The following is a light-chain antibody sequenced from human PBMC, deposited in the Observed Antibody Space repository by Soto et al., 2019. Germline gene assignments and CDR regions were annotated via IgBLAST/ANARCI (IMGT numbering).Light chain of an antibody. J-gene: IGKJ5*01. CDR2: DAS. CDR1: QSVSSY. V-gene: IGKV3-11*01. CDR3: QQRSNWPST. Sequence: EIVLTQSPATLYLSPGERATLSCRASQSVSSYLAWYQQKPGQAPRLLIYDASNRATGIPARFSGCGSGTDFTLTISSLEPEDSAVYYCQQRSNWPSTFGQGTRLEIK.